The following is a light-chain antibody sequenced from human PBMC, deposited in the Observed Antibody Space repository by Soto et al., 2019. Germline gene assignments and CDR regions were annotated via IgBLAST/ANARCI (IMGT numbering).Light chain of an antibody. V-gene: IGLV2-8*01. CDR1: SSDVGAYDY. Sequence: QSALTQPPSASGSPGQSVTISCTGTSSDVGAYDYVSWYQQHPGKAPKLMIYEINKRPSGLPDRFSGSKSGNTASLTVSGLQAEDEADYYCSSFAGSNNFPYVFGTGTKLTVL. CDR2: EIN. J-gene: IGLJ1*01. CDR3: SSFAGSNNFPYV.